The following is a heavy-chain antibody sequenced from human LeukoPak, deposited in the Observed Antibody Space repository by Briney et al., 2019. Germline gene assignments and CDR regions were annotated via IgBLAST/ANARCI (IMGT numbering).Heavy chain of an antibody. CDR2: ISGSGGTI. D-gene: IGHD2-15*01. CDR1: GFTFSSYA. V-gene: IGHV3-23*01. J-gene: IGHJ1*01. CDR3: AKELDCSSGSCTGWYFQY. Sequence: QSGGSLRLSCAASGFTFSSYAMSWVRQAPGKGLDWVSVISGSGGTIYYADSVKGRFTISRDNSKKTLYLQMNSLRAEDTAVYYCAKELDCSSGSCTGWYFQYWGQGTLVTVSS.